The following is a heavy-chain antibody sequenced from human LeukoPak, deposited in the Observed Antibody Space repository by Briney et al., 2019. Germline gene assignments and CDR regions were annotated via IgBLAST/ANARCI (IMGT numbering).Heavy chain of an antibody. V-gene: IGHV3-21*01. CDR2: ISSGSSYI. J-gene: IGHJ4*02. CDR1: GFTFSSYS. Sequence: GGSLRLSCAASGFTFSSYSMNWVRQAPGKGLEWVSSISSGSSYIYYADSVKGRFTISRDNAKNSLYLQMNSLRAEDTAVYYCARDLGVAEVLWGQGTLVTVSS. D-gene: IGHD2-15*01. CDR3: ARDLGVAEVL.